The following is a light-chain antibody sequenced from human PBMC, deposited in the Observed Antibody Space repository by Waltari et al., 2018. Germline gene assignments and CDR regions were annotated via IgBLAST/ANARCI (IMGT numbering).Light chain of an antibody. J-gene: IGKJ4*01. CDR1: QSVSSY. CDR2: DAS. V-gene: IGKV3-11*01. CDR3: QQRSNWLLT. Sequence: EIVLTQSPATLSLYQGERATLSCRASQSVSSYLAWYQQKPGQAPRLLIYDASNRATGIPARFSGSGSGTDFTLTISSLEPEDFAVYYCQQRSNWLLTFGGGTKVEIK.